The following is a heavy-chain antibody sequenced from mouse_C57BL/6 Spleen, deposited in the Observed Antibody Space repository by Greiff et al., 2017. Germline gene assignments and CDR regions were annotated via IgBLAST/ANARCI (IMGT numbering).Heavy chain of an antibody. Sequence: VQLQQSGAELVRPGASVKLSCTASGFNIKDDYMHWVKQRPEQGLEWIGWIDPENGDTEYASKFQGKATITAYTSSNTAYLQLSSLTSEDTAVYYCSHYYGSSSMDYWGQGASVTVSS. CDR3: SHYYGSSSMDY. CDR1: GFNIKDDY. CDR2: IDPENGDT. V-gene: IGHV14-4*01. J-gene: IGHJ4*01. D-gene: IGHD1-1*01.